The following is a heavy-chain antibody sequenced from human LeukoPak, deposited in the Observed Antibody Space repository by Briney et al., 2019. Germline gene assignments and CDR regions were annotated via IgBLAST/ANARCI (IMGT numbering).Heavy chain of an antibody. J-gene: IGHJ4*02. CDR1: GGSITSYY. V-gene: IGHV4-59*01. CDR3: ARVVPDGYSDY. CDR2: VYYSGST. Sequence: SETLSLTCTVSGGSITSYYWSWIRQPPGRGLEWIGYVYYSGSTNYNPSLKSRVTISVDTSKNQFSVKLSSVTAADTAVYYCARVVPDGYSDYWGQGTLVTVSS. D-gene: IGHD5-24*01.